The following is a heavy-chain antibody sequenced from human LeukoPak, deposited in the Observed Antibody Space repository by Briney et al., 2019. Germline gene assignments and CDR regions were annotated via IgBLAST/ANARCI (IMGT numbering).Heavy chain of an antibody. J-gene: IGHJ4*02. CDR1: GGSISSGGYY. CDR2: IYHSGST. V-gene: IGHV4-30-2*06. Sequence: SETLSLTCTVSGGSISSGGYYWSWIRQSPGKGLEWIGYIYHSGSTYYNPSLKSRVTISVDRSKNQFSLKLSSVTAADTAVYYCARELGQLGPLNFDYWGQGTLVTVSS. D-gene: IGHD6-13*01. CDR3: ARELGQLGPLNFDY.